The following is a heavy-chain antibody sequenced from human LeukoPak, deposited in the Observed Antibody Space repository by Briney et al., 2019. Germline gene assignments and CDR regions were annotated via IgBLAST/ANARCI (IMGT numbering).Heavy chain of an antibody. V-gene: IGHV1-8*01. J-gene: IGHJ4*02. CDR3: ARGRGSSWYHY. CDR2: MNPNSGNT. CDR1: GYTFTSYD. D-gene: IGHD6-13*01. Sequence: GASVKVSCKVSGYTFTSYDINLVRHATGQGLEWMGWMNPNSGNTGYAQKVQGRVTMTRNTSISTAYMELSRLRSEDTAVYYCARGRGSSWYHYWGQGTLVTVSS.